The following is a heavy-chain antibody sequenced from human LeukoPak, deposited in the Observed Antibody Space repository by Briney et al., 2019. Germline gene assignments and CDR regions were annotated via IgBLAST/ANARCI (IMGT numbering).Heavy chain of an antibody. V-gene: IGHV1-18*01. J-gene: IGHJ3*02. CDR2: ISAYNGNT. Sequence: ASVKVSCKASGYTFTSYGIIWVRQAPGQGLEWMGWISAYNGNTNYAQKLQGRVTMTTDTSTSTAYMELRSLRSDDTAVYYCARDMGFEWEPPDGDAFDIWGQGTMVTVSS. CDR3: ARDMGFEWEPPDGDAFDI. CDR1: GYTFTSYG. D-gene: IGHD1-26*01.